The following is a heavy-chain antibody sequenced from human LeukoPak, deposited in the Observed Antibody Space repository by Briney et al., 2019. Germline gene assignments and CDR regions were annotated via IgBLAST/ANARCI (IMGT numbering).Heavy chain of an antibody. J-gene: IGHJ5*02. Sequence: PGGSLRLSCAASGFTFSSYGMHWVRQAPGKGLEWVAVIWYDGSNKYYADSVKGRFTISRDNSKNTLYLQMNSLRAEDTAVYYCARDGSYSSSWYLNWFDPWGQGTLVPVSS. CDR2: IWYDGSNK. CDR1: GFTFSSYG. CDR3: ARDGSYSSSWYLNWFDP. D-gene: IGHD6-13*01. V-gene: IGHV3-33*01.